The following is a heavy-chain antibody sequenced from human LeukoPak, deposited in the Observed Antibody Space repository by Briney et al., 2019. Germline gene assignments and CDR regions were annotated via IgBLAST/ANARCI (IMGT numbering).Heavy chain of an antibody. V-gene: IGHV1-2*02. CDR1: GYTFTGDF. J-gene: IGHJ4*02. CDR2: INPDSGGT. CDR3: ARGGIQLWFLVDY. D-gene: IGHD5-18*01. Sequence: ASVKVSCKASGYTFTGDFLHWVRQAPGQGLEWMGWINPDSGGTNYAQKFQGRVTMTRDTSISTAYMELSRLRSDDTAVYYCARGGIQLWFLVDYWGQGTLVTVSS.